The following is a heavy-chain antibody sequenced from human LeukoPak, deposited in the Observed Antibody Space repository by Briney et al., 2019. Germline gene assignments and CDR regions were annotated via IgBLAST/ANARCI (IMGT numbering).Heavy chain of an antibody. CDR1: GYSINSGYY. V-gene: IGHV4-38-2*02. Sequence: ASETLSLTCTVSGYSINSGYYWGWIRQPPGKGLEWIGSIYHSGRTYYNPSLKSRVTISVDTSKNQFSLKLSSVTAADTAVYYCARKSGSYYYYMDVWGKGTTVTISS. CDR3: ARKSGSYYYYMDV. CDR2: IYHSGRT. J-gene: IGHJ6*03. D-gene: IGHD1-26*01.